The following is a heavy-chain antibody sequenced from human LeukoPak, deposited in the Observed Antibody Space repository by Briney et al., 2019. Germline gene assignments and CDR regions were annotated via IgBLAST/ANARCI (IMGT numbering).Heavy chain of an antibody. V-gene: IGHV1-69*04. CDR1: GYTFTSYA. D-gene: IGHD2-2*01. J-gene: IGHJ4*02. CDR3: AAVVPAAPHYFDY. CDR2: IIPILGIA. Sequence: SVKVSCKASGYTFTSYAMNWVRQAPGQGLEWMGRIIPILGIANYAQKFQGRVTITADKSTSTAYMELSSLRSEDTAVYYCAAVVPAAPHYFDYWGQGTLVTVSS.